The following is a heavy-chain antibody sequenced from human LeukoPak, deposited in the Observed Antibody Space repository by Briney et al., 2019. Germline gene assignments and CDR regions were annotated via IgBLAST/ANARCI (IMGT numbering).Heavy chain of an antibody. J-gene: IGHJ5*02. CDR2: ISSSGSTI. Sequence: GSLRLSCAASGFTFSDYYMSWIRQAPGKGLEWVSYISSSGSTIYYADSVEGRFTISRDNAKNSLYLQMNSLRAEDTAVYYCAGSYGDFNWFDPWGQGTLVTVSS. CDR1: GFTFSDYY. CDR3: AGSYGDFNWFDP. D-gene: IGHD4-17*01. V-gene: IGHV3-11*01.